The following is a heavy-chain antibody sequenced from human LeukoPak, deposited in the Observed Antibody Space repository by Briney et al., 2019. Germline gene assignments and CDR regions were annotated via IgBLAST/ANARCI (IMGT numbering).Heavy chain of an antibody. CDR3: ASMSGYDSHYFDY. D-gene: IGHD5-12*01. J-gene: IGHJ4*02. V-gene: IGHV3-30*04. Sequence: GGSLRLSCAASGFTFSSYAMHWVRQAPGKGLEWVAVISYDGSNKYYADSVKGRFTISRDNSKNTLYLQMNSLRAEDTAVYYCASMSGYDSHYFDYWGQGTLVTVSP. CDR1: GFTFSSYA. CDR2: ISYDGSNK.